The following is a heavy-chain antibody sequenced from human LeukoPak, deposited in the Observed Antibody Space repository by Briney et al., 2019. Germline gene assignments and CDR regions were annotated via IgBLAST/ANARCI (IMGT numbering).Heavy chain of an antibody. CDR1: GGSFIGYY. J-gene: IGHJ4*02. CDR2: INHSGST. D-gene: IGHD1-26*01. CDR3: ARGQGCYYPK. Sequence: SETLSLTCAVSGGSFIGYYWIWIRQPPGKGPEWIGEINHSGSTNYNPSLKSRVTISVDTSENQFSLKLNSVTAADTAVYYCARGQGCYYPKWGQGTLVTVSS. V-gene: IGHV4-34*01.